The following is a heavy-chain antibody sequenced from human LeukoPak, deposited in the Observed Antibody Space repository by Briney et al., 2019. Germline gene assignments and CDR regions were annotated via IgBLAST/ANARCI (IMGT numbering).Heavy chain of an antibody. V-gene: IGHV3-66*01. CDR2: IYSGGST. D-gene: IGHD3-10*01. J-gene: IGHJ4*02. CDR1: GISFSDYY. CDR3: ARGTVTMVDY. Sequence: PGGSPKLSCAAPGISFSDYYMSWVRQAPGGGLEWVSVIYSGGSTYYADSVKGRFTISRDNSKNTLFLQMNSLRAGDTAVYYCARGTVTMVDYWGQGTLVTVSS.